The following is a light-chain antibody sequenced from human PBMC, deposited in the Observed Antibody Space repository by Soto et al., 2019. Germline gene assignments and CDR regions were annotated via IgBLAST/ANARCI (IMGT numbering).Light chain of an antibody. CDR3: KQYDNLYT. J-gene: IGKJ2*01. Sequence: DIQMTQSPSSLSESVGDRVTITCQASQDISNYLNWYQQKPGKAPKLLIYDASNLETGVPSRFSGSGSGTDFTFTISRLQPEDIATYYCKQYDNLYTFGQGTKLEIK. V-gene: IGKV1-33*01. CDR2: DAS. CDR1: QDISNY.